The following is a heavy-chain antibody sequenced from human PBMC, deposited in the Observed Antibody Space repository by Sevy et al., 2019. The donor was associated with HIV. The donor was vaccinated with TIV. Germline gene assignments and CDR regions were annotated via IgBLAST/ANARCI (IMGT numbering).Heavy chain of an antibody. CDR3: ARLNYGDYSNYFDP. CDR1: AGSISSNSYY. V-gene: IGHV4-39*01. CDR2: IYYSGTT. D-gene: IGHD4-17*01. Sequence: SETLSLTCTVSAGSISSNSYYWVWIRQPPGKGLEWIGSIYYSGTTYYNPSLKSRVTISIDTSKTQFSLKLSSVTAADTAIFYCARLNYGDYSNYFDPWGQGSLVTVSS. J-gene: IGHJ5*02.